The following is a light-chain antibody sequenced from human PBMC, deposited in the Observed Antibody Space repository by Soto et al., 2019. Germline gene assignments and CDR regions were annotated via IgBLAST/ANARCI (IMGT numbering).Light chain of an antibody. CDR3: QQYNDWPRT. CDR1: QSVTIS. V-gene: IGKV3-15*01. CDR2: GAS. Sequence: EIVMTQSPATLSVSPGERATLSCRASQSVTISLAWYQQKPGQAPTLLIYGASSRATGTPVRFSGSGSGTEFTLTISSLQSEDFAVYYCQQYNDWPRTFGQGTKVDI. J-gene: IGKJ2*01.